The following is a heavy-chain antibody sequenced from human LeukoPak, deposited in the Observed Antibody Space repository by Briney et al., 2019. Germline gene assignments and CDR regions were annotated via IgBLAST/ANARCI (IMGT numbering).Heavy chain of an antibody. Sequence: SVKVSCKASGGTYNTYIISWLRQAPGQGPEWLGGIIPMFGTANYVEKFQGRVTITADEATNTIYMEISSLMSDDTAVYYCARGADAGSFFDSWGQGTLVSVSS. CDR2: IIPMFGTA. D-gene: IGHD3-10*01. V-gene: IGHV1-69*13. J-gene: IGHJ4*02. CDR3: ARGADAGSFFDS. CDR1: GGTYNTYI.